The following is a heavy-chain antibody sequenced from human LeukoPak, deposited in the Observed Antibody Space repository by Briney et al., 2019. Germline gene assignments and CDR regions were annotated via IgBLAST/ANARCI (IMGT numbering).Heavy chain of an antibody. CDR3: AKARIAAAGTRLAFDI. CDR2: LSNDGNNY. V-gene: IGHV3-30*18. J-gene: IGHJ3*02. Sequence: GGSLRLSCAASGFTFSENNVHWVRQAPGKGLEGVALLSNDGNNYAYADSVKGRFTLSGDKSKTTLYLQMNSLRAEDTAVYYCAKARIAAAGTRLAFDIWGQGTMVTVSS. CDR1: GFTFSENN. D-gene: IGHD6-13*01.